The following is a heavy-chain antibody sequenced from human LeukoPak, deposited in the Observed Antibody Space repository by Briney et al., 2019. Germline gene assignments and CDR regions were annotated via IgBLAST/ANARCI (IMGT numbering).Heavy chain of an antibody. CDR2: IYYSGST. V-gene: IGHV4-39*01. CDR1: GGSISSSSYY. J-gene: IGHJ4*02. CDR3: AGHPTYYYDSSGYWIDY. Sequence: SETLSLTCTVSGGSISSSSYYWGWIRQPPGKGLEWIGSIYYSGSTYYNPSLKSRVTISVDTSKNQFSLKLSSVTAADTAVYYCAGHPTYYYDSSGYWIDYWGQGTLVTVSS. D-gene: IGHD3-22*01.